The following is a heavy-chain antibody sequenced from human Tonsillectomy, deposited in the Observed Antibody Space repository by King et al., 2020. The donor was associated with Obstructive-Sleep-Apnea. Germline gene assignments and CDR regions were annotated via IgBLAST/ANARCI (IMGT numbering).Heavy chain of an antibody. Sequence: VQLQESGPGLVKPSETLSLTCTVSGGSLSIYSWAWIRQPAGGGLEWIWRMFTSGSTNFNPSLKSRVTMSVDTAKNQFSLKLSSVTAAATAVYYCARDVPYDWLVPYYYYGMDVWGQGTTVTVSS. CDR3: ARDVPYDWLVPYYYYGMDV. CDR1: GGSLSIYS. V-gene: IGHV4-4*07. CDR2: MFTSGST. D-gene: IGHD3-9*01. J-gene: IGHJ6*02.